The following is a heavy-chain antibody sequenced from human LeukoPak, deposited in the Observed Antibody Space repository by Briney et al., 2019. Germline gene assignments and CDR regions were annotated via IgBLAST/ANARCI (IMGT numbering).Heavy chain of an antibody. CDR3: ARNYYGSGSLGY. V-gene: IGHV1-69*13. Sequence: SVKVSCKSSGGTFSSYALSWVRQAPGQGPEWMGGFIPIFGRVNYAQKFQGRVTITADESTSTAYMELSSLRSEDTAVYYCARNYYGSGSLGYWGQGTLVTVSS. CDR1: GGTFSSYA. CDR2: FIPIFGRV. J-gene: IGHJ4*02. D-gene: IGHD3-10*01.